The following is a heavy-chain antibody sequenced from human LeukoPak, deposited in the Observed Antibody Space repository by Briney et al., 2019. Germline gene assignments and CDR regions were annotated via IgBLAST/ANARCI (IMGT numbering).Heavy chain of an antibody. J-gene: IGHJ3*02. V-gene: IGHV3-48*03. Sequence: GGSLRLSCAASGFTFSSYEMNWVRQAPGKGLEWVSYISSSGSTIYYADSVKGRFTISRDNAKNSLYLQMNSLRAEDTAVYYCASGIVADAFDIWGHGTMVTVSS. CDR2: ISSSGSTI. CDR1: GFTFSSYE. CDR3: ASGIVADAFDI. D-gene: IGHD3-22*01.